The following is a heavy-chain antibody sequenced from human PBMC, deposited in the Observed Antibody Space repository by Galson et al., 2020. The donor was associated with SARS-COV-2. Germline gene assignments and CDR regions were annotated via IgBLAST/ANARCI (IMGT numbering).Heavy chain of an antibody. J-gene: IGHJ5*02. CDR3: ATSTAVAVNYWFDP. CDR2: FDPEDGET. CDR1: GYTLTELS. Sequence: ASVKVSCKVSGYTLTELSMHWVRQAPGKGLEWMGGFDPEDGETIYAQKFQGRVTMTEDTSTDTAYMELSSLRSEDTAVYYCATSTAVAVNYWFDPWGQGTLVTVSS. V-gene: IGHV1-24*01. D-gene: IGHD6-19*01.